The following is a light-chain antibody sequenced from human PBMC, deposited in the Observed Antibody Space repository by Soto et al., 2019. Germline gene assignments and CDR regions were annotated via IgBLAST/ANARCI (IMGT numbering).Light chain of an antibody. V-gene: IGKV3-11*01. CDR3: QQRSKCLFT. J-gene: IGKJ3*01. CDR1: QSVSRY. Sequence: EIVLTQSPATLSLSPGERATLSCRASQSVSRYLAWYQQKPGQAPRLLIYDASNRATGIPARFSGSGSGTDFTLSICRLEPEVLGVDYSQQRSKCLFTCGRGTKVDIK. CDR2: DAS.